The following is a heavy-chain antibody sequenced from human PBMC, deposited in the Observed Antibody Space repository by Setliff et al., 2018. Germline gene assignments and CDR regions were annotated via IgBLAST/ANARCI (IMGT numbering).Heavy chain of an antibody. CDR2: INHSGTT. Sequence: SETLSLTCTAYGGTFSDYYWTWIRQPPGKGLEWIGEINHSGTTNYNPSLRRRVTISVDTSKNQFSLTMSSGTAADAAIYYCARGRNVAARLLDTWGQGSRVTVSS. CDR1: GGTFSDYY. D-gene: IGHD6-6*01. V-gene: IGHV4-34*01. CDR3: ARGRNVAARLLDT. J-gene: IGHJ5*02.